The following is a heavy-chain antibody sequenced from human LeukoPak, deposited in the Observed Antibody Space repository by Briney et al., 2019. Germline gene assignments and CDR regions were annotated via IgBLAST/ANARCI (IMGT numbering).Heavy chain of an antibody. CDR2: ISYTGNTK. J-gene: IGHJ4*02. D-gene: IGHD6-6*01. Sequence: GGSLRLSCAASGFTFNNYGMQWVRQAPGKGLEWVAVISYTGNTKYYVDSVKGRFTISRDNSKNRLYLQMNSLRAEDTAVYYCVKESDEYSSSSSDYWGQGTLVTVSS. CDR1: GFTFNNYG. CDR3: VKESDEYSSSSSDY. V-gene: IGHV3-30*18.